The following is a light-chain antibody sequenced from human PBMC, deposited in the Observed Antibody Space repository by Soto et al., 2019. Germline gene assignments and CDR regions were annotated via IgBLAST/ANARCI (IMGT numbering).Light chain of an antibody. V-gene: IGKV3-15*01. CDR2: DAS. CDR1: QSISSN. Sequence: EIVMTQSPATLSVSPGEGATLSCRASQSISSNLAWYQQKPGQAPRLVIFDASTRATGVPARFRGSGSGTEFTLSISGLQSEDFAVYFCQQYNNWPFSFGQGTRLEIK. J-gene: IGKJ5*01. CDR3: QQYNNWPFS.